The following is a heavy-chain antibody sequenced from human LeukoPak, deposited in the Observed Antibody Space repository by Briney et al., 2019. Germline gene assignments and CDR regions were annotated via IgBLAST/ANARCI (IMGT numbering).Heavy chain of an antibody. CDR3: AREYQLLIDY. J-gene: IGHJ4*02. Sequence: GGSLRLSCAASGFTFSSYWMHWVRQAPGKGLEWVSSISSSSSYIYYADSVKGRFTISRDNAKNSLYLQMNSLRAEDTAVYYCAREYQLLIDYWGQGTLVTVSS. V-gene: IGHV3-21*01. CDR2: ISSSSSYI. CDR1: GFTFSSYW. D-gene: IGHD2-2*01.